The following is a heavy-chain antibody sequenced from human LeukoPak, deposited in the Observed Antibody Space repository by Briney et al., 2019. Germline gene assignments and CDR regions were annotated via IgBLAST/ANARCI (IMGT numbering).Heavy chain of an antibody. CDR2: ISAYNGKT. V-gene: IGHV1-18*01. D-gene: IGHD2-21*02. Sequence: ASVKVSCKASGYTFTSYGISWVRQAPGQGLEWMGWISAYNGKTNYAQKLQGRVTMTTDTSTSTAYMELRSLRSDDTAVYYCAREEVVTAKYYYGMDVWGQGTTVTVSS. J-gene: IGHJ6*02. CDR1: GYTFTSYG. CDR3: AREEVVTAKYYYGMDV.